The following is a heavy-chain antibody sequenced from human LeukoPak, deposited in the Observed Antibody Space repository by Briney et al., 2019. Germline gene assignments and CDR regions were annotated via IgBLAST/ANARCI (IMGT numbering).Heavy chain of an antibody. Sequence: ASVKVSCKASGGTFSSYAISWVRQAPGQGLEWMGGIIPIFGTANYAQKFQGRVTITTDESTSTAYMELSSLRSEDTAVYYCAIETARGFGELLGAFDIWGQGTMVIVSS. CDR2: IIPIFGTA. CDR3: AIETARGFGELLGAFDI. J-gene: IGHJ3*02. D-gene: IGHD3-10*01. V-gene: IGHV1-69*05. CDR1: GGTFSSYA.